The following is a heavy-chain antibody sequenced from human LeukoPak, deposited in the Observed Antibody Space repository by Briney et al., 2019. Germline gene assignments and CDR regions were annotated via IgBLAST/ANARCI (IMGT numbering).Heavy chain of an antibody. V-gene: IGHV1-2*02. J-gene: IGHJ4*02. CDR2: INPNSGGT. CDR1: GYTFTGYY. CDR3: ARLWNTGYIIYFDS. D-gene: IGHD5-12*01. Sequence: ASVTVSCKASGYTFTGYYMHWVRQAPGQGLEWMGWINPNSGGTNFAQKFRGRVTMTRDTSISTAFMGLSRLTSDDTAVYYCARLWNTGYIIYFDSWGQGALVTVSS.